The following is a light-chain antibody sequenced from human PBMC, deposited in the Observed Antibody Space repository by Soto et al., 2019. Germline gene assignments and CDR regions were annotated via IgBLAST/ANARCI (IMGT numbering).Light chain of an antibody. J-gene: IGKJ5*01. V-gene: IGKV3D-15*01. CDR3: QQYSSSPS. CDR2: EAS. CDR1: QSVNTN. Sequence: EIVMTQSPATLSVSPGERATLSCRASQSVNTNVAWYQQEPGQAPRLLIYEASNRAAGIPGRFSGSGSGTDFTLTITSLEPEDFAVYYCQQYSSSPSFGQGTRLEIK.